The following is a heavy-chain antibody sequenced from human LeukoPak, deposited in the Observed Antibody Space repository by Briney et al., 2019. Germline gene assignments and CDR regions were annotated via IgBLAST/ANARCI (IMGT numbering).Heavy chain of an antibody. V-gene: IGHV1-2*02. J-gene: IGHJ4*02. D-gene: IGHD1-26*01. CDR3: ARDRMNIVGATHTFGY. CDR2: INPNSGGT. Sequence: GASVKVSCKASGYTFTSYDINWVRQATGQGLEWMGWINPNSGGTNYAQKFQGRVTMTRDTSISTAYMELSRLRSDDTAVYYCARDRMNIVGATHTFGYWGQGTLVTVSS. CDR1: GYTFTSYD.